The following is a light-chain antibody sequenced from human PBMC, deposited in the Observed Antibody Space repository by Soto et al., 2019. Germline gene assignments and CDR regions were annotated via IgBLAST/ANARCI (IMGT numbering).Light chain of an antibody. J-gene: IGKJ1*01. V-gene: IGKV3-11*01. CDR3: QQRSNWPQT. Sequence: EIVLTQSPATLSLSPGERATLSCRASQSVSSYLAWYQQKPGQAPRLLIYDASNRATGIPARFSGSGSGTDFTLTISSLEPDDFPVSYCQQRSNWPQTFGQGTKVEI. CDR1: QSVSSY. CDR2: DAS.